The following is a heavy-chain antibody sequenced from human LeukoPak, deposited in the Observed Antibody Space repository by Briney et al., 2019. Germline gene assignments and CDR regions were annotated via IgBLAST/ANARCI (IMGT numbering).Heavy chain of an antibody. CDR3: AARPIVVVPAALSSFDP. CDR2: ISGSGGST. D-gene: IGHD2-2*01. Sequence: GGSLRLSCAASGFTFSSYAMSWVRQAPGKGLEWVSAISGSGGSTYYADSVKGRFTISRDNSKNTLYLQMNSLRAEDTAVYYCAARPIVVVPAALSSFDPWGQGTLVTVSS. CDR1: GFTFSSYA. V-gene: IGHV3-23*01. J-gene: IGHJ5*02.